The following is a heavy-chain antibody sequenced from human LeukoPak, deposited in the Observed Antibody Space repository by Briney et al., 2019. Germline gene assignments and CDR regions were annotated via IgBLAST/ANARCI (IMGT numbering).Heavy chain of an antibody. CDR1: GYTFTGYY. J-gene: IGHJ4*02. V-gene: IGHV1-2*02. Sequence: GASVKVPCKASGYTFTGYYMHWVRQAPGQGLEWMGWINPNSGGTNYAQKFQGRVTMTRDTSISTAYMELSRLRSDDTAVYYCASTLRNYYDSSGYFDYWGQGTLVTVSS. CDR3: ASTLRNYYDSSGYFDY. CDR2: INPNSGGT. D-gene: IGHD3-22*01.